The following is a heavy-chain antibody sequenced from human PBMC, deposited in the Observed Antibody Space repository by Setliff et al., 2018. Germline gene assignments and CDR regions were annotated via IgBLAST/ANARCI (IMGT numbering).Heavy chain of an antibody. J-gene: IGHJ4*02. CDR1: GDSISSYY. V-gene: IGHV4-4*07. D-gene: IGHD5-18*01. CDR2: IYTIGSP. Sequence: PSETLSLTCTVSGDSISSYYWSWIRQPAGKGLEWIGRIYTIGSPNYNPSLKSRVTMSLDTSNNLFSLNLRSVTAADTAVYYCAREGIADTPLVPYCFDYWGQGTLVTVSS. CDR3: AREGIADTPLVPYCFDY.